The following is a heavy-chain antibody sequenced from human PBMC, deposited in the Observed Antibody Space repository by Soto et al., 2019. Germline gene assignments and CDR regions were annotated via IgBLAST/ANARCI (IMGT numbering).Heavy chain of an antibody. V-gene: IGHV3-48*02. Sequence: GGSLRLSCTPSGFIFSDYSMNWVRQAPGKGPEWISYITTTSSTMYYADSVKGRFTISRGNAKNSLYLQMNSLRDEDTAVYYCARDSSGRQYYGMDVWGQGTTVTVSS. D-gene: IGHD3-22*01. CDR2: ITTTSSTM. CDR3: ARDSSGRQYYGMDV. J-gene: IGHJ6*02. CDR1: GFIFSDYS.